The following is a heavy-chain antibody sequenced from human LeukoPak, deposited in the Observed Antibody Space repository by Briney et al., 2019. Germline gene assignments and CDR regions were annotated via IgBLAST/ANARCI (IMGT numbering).Heavy chain of an antibody. D-gene: IGHD1-26*01. Sequence: PSETLSLTCAVYGGSFSGYYWGWIRQPPGKGLEWIGRIYGTGSTSYNPSLMNRVTMSVDTSKNHFSLKLTSVTAADTAVYYCARYDSRGSASTRFDYWGQGILVTISS. CDR2: IYGTGST. CDR3: ARYDSRGSASTRFDY. CDR1: GGSFSGYY. V-gene: IGHV4-34*10. J-gene: IGHJ4*02.